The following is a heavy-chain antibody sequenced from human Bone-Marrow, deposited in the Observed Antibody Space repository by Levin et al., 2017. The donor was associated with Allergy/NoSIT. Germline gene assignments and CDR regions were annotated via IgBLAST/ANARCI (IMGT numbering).Heavy chain of an antibody. D-gene: IGHD2-2*01. CDR2: INPSGSTT. CDR3: ARDWGVWYQLLYYYGMDV. V-gene: IGHV3-74*01. CDR1: GFTFSSYW. J-gene: IGHJ6*02. Sequence: GESLKISCAASGFTFSSYWMHWVRQVPGKGLVWVSRINPSGSTTNYADSVKGRFTISRDNAKSTLYLQMNSLRAEDTAVYYCARDWGVWYQLLYYYGMDVWGQGTTVTVSS.